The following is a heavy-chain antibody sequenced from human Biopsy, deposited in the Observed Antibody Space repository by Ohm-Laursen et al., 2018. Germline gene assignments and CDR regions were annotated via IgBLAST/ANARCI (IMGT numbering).Heavy chain of an antibody. CDR3: ASRSLFFRYFAS. CDR1: APSVSHDYF. Sequence: TLSLTCSVSAPSVSHDYFWPWIRQPPGKGLEWIGSIYHGSGTSYNPSVETPVAITLDKAKNEFSLRIDSVTAADTYVYYCASRSLFFRYFASWGQGTPVTVSS. V-gene: IGHV4-38-2*01. D-gene: IGHD3-9*01. CDR2: IYHGSGT. J-gene: IGHJ4*02.